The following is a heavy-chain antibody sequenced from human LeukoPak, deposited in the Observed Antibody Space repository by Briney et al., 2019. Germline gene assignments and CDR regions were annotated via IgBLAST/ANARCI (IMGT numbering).Heavy chain of an antibody. V-gene: IGHV4-38-2*02. J-gene: IGHJ5*02. D-gene: IGHD3-3*01. CDR3: ARQPRITVFGVVKKGGNWFDP. CDR1: DYSISSGYY. Sequence: SETLSLTCTVSDYSISSGYYWGWIRQPPGKGLEWIGKINHSGSTNYNPSLKSRVTISVDASKNQFSLKLSSVTAADTAVYYCARQPRITVFGVVKKGGNWFDPWGQGTLVTVSS. CDR2: INHSGST.